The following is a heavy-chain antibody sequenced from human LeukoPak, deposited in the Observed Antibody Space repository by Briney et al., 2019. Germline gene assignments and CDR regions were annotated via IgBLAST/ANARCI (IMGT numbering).Heavy chain of an antibody. V-gene: IGHV3-23*01. CDR2: ISCSGGST. CDR3: AKSLGYCSGGSCYSRSVDY. D-gene: IGHD2-15*01. CDR1: GFIFSSYA. J-gene: IGHJ4*02. Sequence: GGSLRLSCIGSGFIFSSYAMSWVRQAPGKGLEWVSAISCSGGSTYYADSVKGRSTISRDNSKNTLYLQMNSLRAEDTAVYYCAKSLGYCSGGSCYSRSVDYWGQGTLVTVSS.